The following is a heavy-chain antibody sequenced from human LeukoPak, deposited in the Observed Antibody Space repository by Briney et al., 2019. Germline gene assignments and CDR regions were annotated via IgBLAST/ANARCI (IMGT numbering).Heavy chain of an antibody. D-gene: IGHD6-19*01. CDR1: GYTLTELS. V-gene: IGHV1-24*01. J-gene: IGHJ4*02. CDR2: FDPEDGET. Sequence: ASVKVSCKVSGYTLTELSMHWVRQAPGKGLEWMGGFDPEDGETIYAQKFQGRVTMTEDTSTDPAYMELSSLRSEDTAVYYCATIIGYSSGWLDYWGQGTRVTVSS. CDR3: ATIIGYSSGWLDY.